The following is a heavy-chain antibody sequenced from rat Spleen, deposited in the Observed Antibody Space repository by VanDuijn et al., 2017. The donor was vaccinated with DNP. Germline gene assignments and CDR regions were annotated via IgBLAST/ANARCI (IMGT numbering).Heavy chain of an antibody. CDR1: GYSITSSYR. V-gene: IGHV3-3*01. CDR3: ARSGYGSYFGY. D-gene: IGHD1-3*01. Sequence: EVQLQESGPGLVKPSQSLSLTCSVTGYSITSSYRWNWIRKFPGNKLEWMGFINSAGTTNYNPALKSRISITRDKSNNQFFLQVNAVNTEDTITYYCARSGYGSYFGYWGQGVMCTVSS. CDR2: INSAGTT. J-gene: IGHJ2*01.